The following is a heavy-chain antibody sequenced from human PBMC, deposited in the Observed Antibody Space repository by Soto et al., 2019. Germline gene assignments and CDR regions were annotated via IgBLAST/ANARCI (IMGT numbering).Heavy chain of an antibody. CDR1: GFTFSSYG. D-gene: IGHD1-7*01. V-gene: IGHV3-30*18. CDR3: AKRGTPSCFYF. Sequence: GGSLRLSCAASGFTFSSYGMHWVRQAPGKGLEWVAVISYDGSNKYYADSVKGRFTISRDNSKNTLYLQMNSLRAEDTAVYYFAKRGTPSCFYFWGQGSLVIGS. CDR2: ISYDGSNK. J-gene: IGHJ4*02.